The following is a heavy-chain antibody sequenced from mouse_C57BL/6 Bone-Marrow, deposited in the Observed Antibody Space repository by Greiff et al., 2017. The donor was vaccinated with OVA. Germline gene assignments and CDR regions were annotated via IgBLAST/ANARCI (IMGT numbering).Heavy chain of an antibody. CDR1: GYAFSSYW. CDR3: ARFPYDYDVDY. V-gene: IGHV1-80*01. D-gene: IGHD2-4*01. Sequence: VKLQESGAELVKPGASVKISCKASGYAFSSYWMNWVKQRPGKGLEWIGQIYPGDGDTNYNGKFKGKATLTADKSSSTAYMQLSSLTSEDSAVYFGARFPYDYDVDYWGQGTTLTVSS. CDR2: IYPGDGDT. J-gene: IGHJ2*01.